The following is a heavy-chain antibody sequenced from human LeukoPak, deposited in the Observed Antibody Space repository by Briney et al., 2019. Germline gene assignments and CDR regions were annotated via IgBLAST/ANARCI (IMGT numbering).Heavy chain of an antibody. D-gene: IGHD3-9*01. CDR3: AILYDILTGQSGWFDP. V-gene: IGHV4-4*07. CDR1: GGSISSYY. CDR2: IYTSGST. J-gene: IGHJ5*02. Sequence: SETLSLTCTVSGGSISSYYWSWIRQPAGKGLEWIGRIYTSGSTNYNPSLKSRVTISVDTSKNQFSLKLSSVTAADTAVYYCAILYDILTGQSGWFDPWGQGTLVTVSS.